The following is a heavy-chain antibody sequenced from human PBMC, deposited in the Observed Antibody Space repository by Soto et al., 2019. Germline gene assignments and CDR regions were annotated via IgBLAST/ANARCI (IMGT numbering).Heavy chain of an antibody. CDR3: GPGLTALQAFHI. CDR1: GFPFSTYG. Sequence: QVQLVESGGGVVQPGRSLRLSCVASGFPFSTYGMHWVRQAPGKGLEWVAMIWNDGSNKYYTDSMKDRFTISRDNSRNRRNLQMTGRGADDSAVYYCGPGLTALQAFHIWARGQWSPSLQ. CDR2: IWNDGSNK. J-gene: IGHJ3*02. D-gene: IGHD3-10*01. V-gene: IGHV3-33*03.